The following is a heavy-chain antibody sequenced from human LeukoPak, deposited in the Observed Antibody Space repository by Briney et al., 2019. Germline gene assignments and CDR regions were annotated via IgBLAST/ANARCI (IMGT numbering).Heavy chain of an antibody. CDR2: ISGSGGST. V-gene: IGHV3-23*01. J-gene: IGHJ6*03. CDR1: GFTFSSYA. CDR3: AKGMRPVYYYYYMDV. Sequence: PGGSLRLSCAASGFTFSSYAMSWVRQAPGKGLEWVSAISGSGGSTYYADSVKGRFTISRDNSKNTLYLQMNSLRAEDTAVYYCAKGMRPVYYYYYMDVWGKGTTVTVSS.